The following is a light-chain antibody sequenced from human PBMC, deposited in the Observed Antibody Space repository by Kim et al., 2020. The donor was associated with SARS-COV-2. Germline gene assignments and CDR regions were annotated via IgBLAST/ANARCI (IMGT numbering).Light chain of an antibody. J-gene: IGKJ1*01. CDR2: AAS. Sequence: DIQMTQLQSSLSDSVGDRVTITCGAGQGISSWLAWYQQKPEKAPKPLIYAASSLQSGVPSRFSGSGPGTDFTLTITSLQPEDFATYFCQQYDSYPRTFGQGTKVDIK. CDR3: QQYDSYPRT. V-gene: IGKV1D-16*01. CDR1: QGISSW.